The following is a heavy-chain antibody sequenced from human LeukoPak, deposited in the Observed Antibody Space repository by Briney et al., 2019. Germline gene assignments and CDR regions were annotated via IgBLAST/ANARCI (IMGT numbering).Heavy chain of an antibody. J-gene: IGHJ4*02. CDR1: GYSISSGYY. V-gene: IGHV4-38-2*02. CDR3: VRSKWASSSSGIDY. D-gene: IGHD6-6*01. CDR2: IDYSGST. Sequence: SETLSLTCTVSGYSISSGYYWGWIRQPPGKGLEWIATIDYSGSTYYNPSLKSQVTISVETSRNQFSLKLSSVTAADTAVYYCVRSKWASSSSGIDYWGQGTLVSVSS.